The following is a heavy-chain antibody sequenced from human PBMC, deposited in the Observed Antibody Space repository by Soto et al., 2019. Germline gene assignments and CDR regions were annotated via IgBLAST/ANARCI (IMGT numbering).Heavy chain of an antibody. CDR1: GAFISGYY. Sequence: SETLSLTCTVSGAFISGYYWSWIRQPAGKGLEWIGRIYASRNTKYSPSLRSRATMSVDTSNKQFSLKLNSVTAADTAVYYCARESTVAGTDNWFDSWGQGTLVTVSS. CDR2: IYASRNT. V-gene: IGHV4-4*07. J-gene: IGHJ5*01. D-gene: IGHD6-13*01. CDR3: ARESTVAGTDNWFDS.